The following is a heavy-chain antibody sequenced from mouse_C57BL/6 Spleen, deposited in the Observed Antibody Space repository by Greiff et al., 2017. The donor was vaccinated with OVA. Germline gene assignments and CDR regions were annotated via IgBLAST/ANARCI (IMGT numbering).Heavy chain of an antibody. Sequence: EVQLVESGPGLVKPSQSLSLTCSVTGYSITSGYYWNWIRQFPGNKLEWMGYISYDGSNNYNPSLKNRISITRDTSKNQFFLKLNSVTTEDTATYYCATNWDGDFDYWGQGTTLTVSS. CDR2: ISYDGSN. CDR3: ATNWDGDFDY. D-gene: IGHD4-1*01. V-gene: IGHV3-6*01. CDR1: GYSITSGYY. J-gene: IGHJ2*01.